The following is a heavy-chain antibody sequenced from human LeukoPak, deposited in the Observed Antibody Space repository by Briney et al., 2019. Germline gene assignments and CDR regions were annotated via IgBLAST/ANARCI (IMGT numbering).Heavy chain of an antibody. J-gene: IGHJ6*03. D-gene: IGHD6-13*01. V-gene: IGHV1-46*01. Sequence: ASVTVSCKASGYTFTGYYMHWVRQAPGQGLEWMGRINPSGGSTNYAQKFQGRVTMTRDMSISTAYMALSSLRAEDTAGYYCARDGEPYISSWYGHYYSYMDVSGKGNTVTASS. CDR2: INPSGGST. CDR1: GYTFTGYY. CDR3: ARDGEPYISSWYGHYYSYMDV.